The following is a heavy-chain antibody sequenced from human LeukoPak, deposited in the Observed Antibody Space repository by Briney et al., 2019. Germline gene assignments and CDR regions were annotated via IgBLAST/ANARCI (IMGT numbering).Heavy chain of an antibody. J-gene: IGHJ5*02. D-gene: IGHD6-19*01. CDR2: IYTNGST. Sequence: SETLSLTCTVSGGSISSGSYYWSWIRQPAGKGLEWIGRIYTNGSTNYNPSLESRVTISVDTSKNQFSLKLSSVTAADTAVYYCVTSTYSSGWYNWFDPWGQGTLVTVSS. CDR3: VTSTYSSGWYNWFDP. CDR1: GGSISSGSYY. V-gene: IGHV4-61*02.